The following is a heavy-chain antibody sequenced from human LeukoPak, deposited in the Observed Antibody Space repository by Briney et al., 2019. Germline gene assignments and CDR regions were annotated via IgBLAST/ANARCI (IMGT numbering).Heavy chain of an antibody. CDR1: GYTFTGYY. V-gene: IGHV1-2*02. J-gene: IGHJ5*02. CDR2: INPNSGGT. Sequence: ASVKVSCKASGYTFTGYYMHWVRQAPGQGLGWMGWINPNSGGTNYAQKFQGRATMTRDTSISTAYMELSRLRSDDTAVYYCAREHGYNWNDGWFDPWGQGTLVTVSS. CDR3: AREHGYNWNDGWFDP. D-gene: IGHD1-1*01.